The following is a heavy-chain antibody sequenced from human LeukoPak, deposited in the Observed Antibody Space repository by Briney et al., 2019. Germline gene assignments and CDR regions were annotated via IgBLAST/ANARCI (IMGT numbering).Heavy chain of an antibody. Sequence: SETLSLTCTVSGGSISSYYWSWIRQPPGKGLEWIGYIYYSRSTNYNPSLKSRVTISVDTSKNQFSLKLSSVTAADTAVYYCARDQQLGGFDYWGQGTLVTVSS. CDR2: IYYSRST. V-gene: IGHV4-59*01. CDR1: GGSISSYY. D-gene: IGHD6-13*01. CDR3: ARDQQLGGFDY. J-gene: IGHJ4*02.